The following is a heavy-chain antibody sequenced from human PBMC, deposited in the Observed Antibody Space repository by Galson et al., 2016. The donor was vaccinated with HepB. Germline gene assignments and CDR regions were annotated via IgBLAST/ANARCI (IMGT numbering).Heavy chain of an antibody. CDR3: AKVYCSGANCPVGSYYFDY. V-gene: IGHV3-23*01. D-gene: IGHD2-15*01. CDR2: ISGRGSST. Sequence: SLRLSCAGSGFTFSSYAMSWVRQAPGKGLEWVLVISGRGSSTYYADSVKGRFTISRDNSKNTLFLHMNSLRAEDTAIYYCAKVYCSGANCPVGSYYFDYWGQGTLVTVSS. CDR1: GFTFSSYA. J-gene: IGHJ4*02.